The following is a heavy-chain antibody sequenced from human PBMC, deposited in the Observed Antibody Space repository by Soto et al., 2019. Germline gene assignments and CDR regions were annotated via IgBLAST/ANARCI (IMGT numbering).Heavy chain of an antibody. J-gene: IGHJ4*02. CDR2: INQDGTLK. D-gene: IGHD6-19*01. CDR3: ARWQSGGWYLDV. V-gene: IGHV3-7*03. Sequence: EVQLVESGGGLVQPGGSLRLSCAASGLTFNNYWMSWVRQAPGKGLEWVASINQDGTLKYYVDSVKGRFTISRDNAQNSFFLQMISLRAEDTAIYYCARWQSGGWYLDVWGQGTLLSVSS. CDR1: GLTFNNYW.